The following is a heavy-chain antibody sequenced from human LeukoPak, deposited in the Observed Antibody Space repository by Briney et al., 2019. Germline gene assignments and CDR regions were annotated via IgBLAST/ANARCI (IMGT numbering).Heavy chain of an antibody. V-gene: IGHV3-21*01. J-gene: IGHJ6*02. CDR3: ARDTGEPYYYYYYGMDV. CDR2: SSYI. Sequence: SSYIYYADSVKGRFTISRDNAKNSLYLQMNSLRAEDTAVYYCARDTGEPYYYYYYGMDVWGQGTTVTVSS. D-gene: IGHD3-16*01.